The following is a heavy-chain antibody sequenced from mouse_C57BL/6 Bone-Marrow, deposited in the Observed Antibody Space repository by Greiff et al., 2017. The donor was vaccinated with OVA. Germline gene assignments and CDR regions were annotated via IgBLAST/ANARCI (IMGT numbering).Heavy chain of an antibody. CDR1: GYTFTDYY. J-gene: IGHJ4*01. Sequence: EGKKKKTGPELVKTKNSVKISCKASGYTFTDYYMNWVKQSHGKSLEWIGDINPNNGGTSYNQKFKGKATLTVDKSSSTAYMELRSLTSEDSAVYYCAREEDDSKTVYYYAMDYWGQGTSVTVSS. V-gene: IGHV1-26*01. CDR2: INPNNGGT. D-gene: IGHD2-4*01. CDR3: AREEDDSKTVYYYAMDY.